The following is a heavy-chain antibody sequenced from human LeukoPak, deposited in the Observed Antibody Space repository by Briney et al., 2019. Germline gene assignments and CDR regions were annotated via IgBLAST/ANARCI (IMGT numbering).Heavy chain of an antibody. CDR3: ARESYYYDSSGYYRMYDY. CDR1: GFTFSDYY. V-gene: IGHV3-11*01. D-gene: IGHD3-22*01. Sequence: GGSLRLSCAASGFTFSDYYMSWIRQAPGKGLEWVSYISSSGSTIYYADSVKGRFTISRDNAKNSLYLQMNSLRAEDTAVYYCARESYYYDSSGYYRMYDYWGQGTLVTVSS. J-gene: IGHJ4*02. CDR2: ISSSGSTI.